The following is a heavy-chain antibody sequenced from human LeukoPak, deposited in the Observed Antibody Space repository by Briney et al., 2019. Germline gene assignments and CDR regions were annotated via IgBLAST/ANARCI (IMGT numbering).Heavy chain of an antibody. CDR1: GGSISNYY. V-gene: IGHV4-59*08. D-gene: IGHD5/OR15-5a*01. J-gene: IGHJ4*02. CDR3: ERHSVASPHYFDY. CDR2: IYYSGTT. Sequence: SETLSLTCTVSGGSISNYYWSWIRQPPGKGLEWIGFIYYSGTTHYNPSLKSRVTMSVATSNNQFSLRLSSVTAADTAIYYSERHSVASPHYFDYWGQGTLVTVSS.